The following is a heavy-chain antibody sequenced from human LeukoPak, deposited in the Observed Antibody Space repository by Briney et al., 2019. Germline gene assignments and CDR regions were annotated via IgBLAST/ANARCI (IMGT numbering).Heavy chain of an antibody. CDR2: ISGSGGST. Sequence: GGSLRLSCAASGFTFSSYAMSWVRQAPGKGLEWVSAISGSGGSTYYADSVKGRFTISRDNSKNTLYLQVNSLRAEDTAVYYCANTVGYYYFDYWGQGTLVTVSS. D-gene: IGHD4-23*01. V-gene: IGHV3-23*01. J-gene: IGHJ4*02. CDR3: ANTVGYYYFDY. CDR1: GFTFSSYA.